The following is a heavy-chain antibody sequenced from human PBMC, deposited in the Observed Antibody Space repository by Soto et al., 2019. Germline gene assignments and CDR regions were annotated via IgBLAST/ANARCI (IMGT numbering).Heavy chain of an antibody. V-gene: IGHV1-3*01. CDR1: GYTFTSYA. D-gene: IGHD5-12*01. Sequence: GASVKVSCKASGYTFTSYAMHWVRQAPGQRLEWMGWINAGNGNTKYSQKFQGRVTITRDTSASTAYMELSSLRSEDTAVYYCARLGGGYNYWSYFQHWGQGTLVTVSS. J-gene: IGHJ1*01. CDR2: INAGNGNT. CDR3: ARLGGGYNYWSYFQH.